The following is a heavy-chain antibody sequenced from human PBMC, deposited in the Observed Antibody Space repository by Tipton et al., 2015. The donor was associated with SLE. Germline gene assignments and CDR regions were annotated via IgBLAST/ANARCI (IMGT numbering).Heavy chain of an antibody. J-gene: IGHJ5*02. CDR1: GGSISSSNYY. D-gene: IGHD4-17*01. V-gene: IGHV4-61*05. CDR2: ISYRGNT. Sequence: TLSLTCTVSGGSISSSNYYWGWIRQSPGKGLEWIAYISYRGNTDYNPSLKSRVTISVDTSKNQFSLKLSSVTAADTAVYYCARGYGDYSNWFDPWGQGALVTVSS. CDR3: ARGYGDYSNWFDP.